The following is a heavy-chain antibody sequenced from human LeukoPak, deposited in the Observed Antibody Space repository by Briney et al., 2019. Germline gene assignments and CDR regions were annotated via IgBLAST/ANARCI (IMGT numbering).Heavy chain of an antibody. CDR3: ARVSVSGYGYYYFDY. CDR2: MYYSGST. V-gene: IGHV4-61*08. Sequence: SETLSLTCAVSGGSISSGGYSWSWIRQPPGKGLEWIGYMYYSGSTKYNPSLKSRVTMSVDTSQNQFSLKLSSVTAADTAVYHCARVSVSGYGYYYFDYWGQGTLVTVSS. CDR1: GGSISSGGYS. D-gene: IGHD5-12*01. J-gene: IGHJ4*02.